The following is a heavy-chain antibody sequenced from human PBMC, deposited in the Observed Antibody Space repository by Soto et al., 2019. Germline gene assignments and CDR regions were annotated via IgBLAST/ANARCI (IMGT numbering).Heavy chain of an antibody. CDR3: TRSAISPYGGLIGPFDY. J-gene: IGHJ4*02. V-gene: IGHV1-3*05. D-gene: IGHD3-16*02. CDR1: GYTFTAYA. Sequence: QVQLAQSGAEERKPGASVEVSCEATGYTFTAYALHWVRQAPGQRLEWMGWIKPANGNTKYSQRFQGRLTITSDTSANTMYMELSSLTSEDTAMYYCTRSAISPYGGLIGPFDYWGQGNLVAVSS. CDR2: IKPANGNT.